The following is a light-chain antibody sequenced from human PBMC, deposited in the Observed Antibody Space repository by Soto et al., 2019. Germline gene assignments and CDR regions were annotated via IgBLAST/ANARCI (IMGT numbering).Light chain of an antibody. V-gene: IGKV3-20*01. Sequence: EIVLTQSPGTLSVSPGGRATLSCRASQSVSSSYLAWYQQKPGQAPRLLIYGASSRATGIPDRFSGSGSGTDFTLTISRLEPEDFAVNYCQQYGSSPRTFGQGTKV. J-gene: IGKJ1*01. CDR2: GAS. CDR3: QQYGSSPRT. CDR1: QSVSSSY.